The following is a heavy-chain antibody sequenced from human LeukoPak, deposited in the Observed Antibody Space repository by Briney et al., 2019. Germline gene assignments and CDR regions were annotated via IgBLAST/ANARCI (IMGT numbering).Heavy chain of an antibody. J-gene: IGHJ5*02. D-gene: IGHD2-2*01. CDR3: ARNHCSSTSCYLDWFDP. CDR1: GGSISSYY. Sequence: PSETLSLTCTVSGGSISSYYWSWIRQPPGKGLEWIGYIYYSGSTNYNPSLKNRVTISVDTSKNQFSLKLSSVTAADTAVYYCARNHCSSTSCYLDWFDPWGQGTLVTVSS. CDR2: IYYSGST. V-gene: IGHV4-59*01.